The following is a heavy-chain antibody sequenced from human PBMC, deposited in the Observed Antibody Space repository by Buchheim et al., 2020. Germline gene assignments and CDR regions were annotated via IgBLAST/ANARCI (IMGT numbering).Heavy chain of an antibody. CDR3: ARGRADPYYFDY. CDR2: IWYDGSNQ. V-gene: IGHV3-33*01. J-gene: IGHJ4*02. Sequence: QVQLVESGGGVVQPGRSLRLSCAASGFTFSSYGMHWVRQAPGKGLEWVAVIWYDGSNQYYTDSVKGRFTISRDNSKNPLYLQMNSLRAEDTAVYYCARGRADPYYFDYWGQGTL. D-gene: IGHD1-26*01. CDR1: GFTFSSYG.